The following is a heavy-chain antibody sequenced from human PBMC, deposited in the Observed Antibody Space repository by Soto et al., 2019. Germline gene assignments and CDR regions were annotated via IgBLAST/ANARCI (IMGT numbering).Heavy chain of an antibody. V-gene: IGHV3-66*01. Sequence: EGSLRLSCAASGFTVSSNYMSWVRQAPGKGLERVSIIYSGGTTYYADSVKGRFTISRDNSKNTLYLQMNSLRAEDTAVYYCARAGISQAAAGSLDCCPIDSWGQGT. CDR3: ARAGISQAAAGSLDCCPIDS. D-gene: IGHD6-13*01. CDR1: GFTVSSNY. J-gene: IGHJ4*02. CDR2: IYSGGTT.